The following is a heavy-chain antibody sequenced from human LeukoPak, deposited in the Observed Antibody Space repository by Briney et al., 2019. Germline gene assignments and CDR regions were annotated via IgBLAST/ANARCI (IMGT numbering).Heavy chain of an antibody. D-gene: IGHD6-13*01. V-gene: IGHV3-7*01. CDR1: GFTFSSYW. Sequence: GGSLRLSCAAFGFTFSSYWMSWVRQAPGKGLEWVANIKQDGSEKYYVDSVKGRFTISRDNAKNSLYLQMNSLRAEDTAVYYCARDQAAAADLDYWGQGTLVTVSS. J-gene: IGHJ4*02. CDR2: IKQDGSEK. CDR3: ARDQAAAADLDY.